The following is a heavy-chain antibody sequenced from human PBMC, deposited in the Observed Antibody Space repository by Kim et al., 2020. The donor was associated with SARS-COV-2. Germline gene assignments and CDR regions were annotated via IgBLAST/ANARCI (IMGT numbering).Heavy chain of an antibody. CDR1: GGSISRGGYY. CDR3: AIAGGGSLSFDY. V-gene: IGHV4-31*03. CDR2: IYYSGST. Sequence: SETLSLTCTVSGGSISRGGYYCSWIRQHPGKGLEWIGYIYYSGSTNYNPSLKSRVTISVDTSKNQFSLKLSSVTAADTAVDYCAIAGGGSLSFDYWGQGALVTVSS. J-gene: IGHJ4*02. D-gene: IGHD2-15*01.